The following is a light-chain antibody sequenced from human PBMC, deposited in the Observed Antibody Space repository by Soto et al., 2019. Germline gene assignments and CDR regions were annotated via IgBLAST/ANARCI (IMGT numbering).Light chain of an antibody. CDR3: QQRTNCLT. V-gene: IGKV3-11*01. J-gene: IGKJ3*01. Sequence: EIVLTQSPATLSLSPGERVTLSCRASQNVSTYLAWYQQKPGQAPRLLIYDASDRATGIPARFSGSGSGTDFTPTTSSPEPEDSAVYYCQQRTNCLTFGPGTKVDIK. CDR1: QNVSTY. CDR2: DAS.